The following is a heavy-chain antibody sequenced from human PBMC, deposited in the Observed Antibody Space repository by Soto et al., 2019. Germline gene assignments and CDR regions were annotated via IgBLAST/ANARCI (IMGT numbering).Heavy chain of an antibody. D-gene: IGHD2-8*01. J-gene: IGHJ3*02. Sequence: QVQLQESGPGLVKPSETLSLNCTVAGGSISSVHYYWRWIRQHPGKGLEWIGYISYSGSTFYNPSLKSRLTVSVDTSKNRFSLKLTSVTAADTAAYYCARSAQWNAFDIWGQGTMVIVSS. V-gene: IGHV4-31*03. CDR2: ISYSGST. CDR3: ARSAQWNAFDI. CDR1: GGSISSVHYY.